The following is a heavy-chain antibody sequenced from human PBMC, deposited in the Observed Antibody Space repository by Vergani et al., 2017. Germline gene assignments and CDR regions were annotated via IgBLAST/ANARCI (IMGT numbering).Heavy chain of an antibody. CDR2: IGSSGPYI. D-gene: IGHD3-10*01. V-gene: IGHV3-21*04. CDR1: GFTFSDFS. J-gene: IGHJ3*01. Sequence: VQLVESGGGLVKPGGSLRLSCAASGFTFSDFSMSWVRQAPGKGLEWVAFIGSSGPYINYADSVKGRFIISRDNAKNFLFLQMNSLRLEDTALYYCVRVLLLPKKASGGAFDVWGQGTKVTVYS. CDR3: VRVLLLPKKASGGAFDV.